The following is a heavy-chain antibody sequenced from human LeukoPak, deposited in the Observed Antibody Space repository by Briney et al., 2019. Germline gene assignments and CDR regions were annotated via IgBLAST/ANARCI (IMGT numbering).Heavy chain of an antibody. D-gene: IGHD2/OR15-2a*01. J-gene: IGHJ4*02. CDR1: VFTLSNYG. V-gene: IGHV3-48*04. CDR2: ISSSSSNI. CDR3: ARDALLYKDY. Sequence: PGGSLRLSCAASVFTLSNYGMNWVRQAPGKGLGWVSYISSSSSNIAYADSVKGRFTISRDNVKNSLYLQMNSLRAEDTAVYYCARDALLYKDYWGQGTLVTVSS.